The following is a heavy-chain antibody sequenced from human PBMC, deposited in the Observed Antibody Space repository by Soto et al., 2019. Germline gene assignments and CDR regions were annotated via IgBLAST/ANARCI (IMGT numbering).Heavy chain of an antibody. CDR2: IDPSDSYT. CDR1: GYSFTSYW. D-gene: IGHD3-22*01. J-gene: IGHJ4*02. CDR3: ARQYYYDSSGYYFPDY. Sequence: LGESLKLSCKGSGYSFTSYWISWVRQVPGKGLDGMGRIDPSDSYTNSSPSFQGHVTISSDKYISTAYLQWSSLKASDTAMYYCARQYYYDSSGYYFPDYWGQGTLVTVSS. V-gene: IGHV5-10-1*01.